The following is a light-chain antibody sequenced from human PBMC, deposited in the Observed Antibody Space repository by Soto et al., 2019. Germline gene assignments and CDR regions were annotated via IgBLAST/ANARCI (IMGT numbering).Light chain of an antibody. J-gene: IGLJ2*01. CDR3: SSYAGSNNLV. V-gene: IGLV2-8*01. CDR1: SSDVGGYHY. Sequence: QSALTQPPSASGSPGQSVTISCTGTSSDVGGYHYVSWYQQHPGKAPKLMIHEVTKRPSGVPDRFSGSKSGNTASLTVSGLQGVDEADYYCSSYAGSNNLVFGAGTKLTVL. CDR2: EVT.